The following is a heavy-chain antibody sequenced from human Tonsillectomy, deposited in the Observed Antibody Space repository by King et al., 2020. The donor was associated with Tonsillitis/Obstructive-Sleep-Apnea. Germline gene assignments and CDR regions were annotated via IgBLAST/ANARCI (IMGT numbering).Heavy chain of an antibody. Sequence: EVQLVESGGGLVQPGGSLRLSCAASGFTFSSYWMSWVRQAPGKGLEWVANIKQDGSEKYYVDSVKGRFTISRDNAKNSLYLQMNSLRAEDTAVYYCARDGGYCSSPSCYFWVFNDVAEYFQHWGQGTLVTVSS. CDR2: IKQDGSEK. D-gene: IGHD2-2*01. CDR1: GFTFSSYW. CDR3: ARDGGYCSSPSCYFWVFNDVAEYFQH. V-gene: IGHV3-7*01. J-gene: IGHJ1*01.